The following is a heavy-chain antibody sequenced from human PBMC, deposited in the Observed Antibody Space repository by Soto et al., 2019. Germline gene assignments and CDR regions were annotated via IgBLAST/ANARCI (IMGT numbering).Heavy chain of an antibody. V-gene: IGHV3-48*01. Sequence: PGGSLRISCAASGFTFSSSGMTWARQAPGKGLEWVSYISSSSSTIYYADSVKGRFTISRDNAKNSLYLQMNSLRAEDFAVYYCARGAKLALGYWGQGTLVTVSS. D-gene: IGHD3-3*01. CDR2: ISSSSSTI. CDR3: ARGAKLALGY. CDR1: GFTFSSSG. J-gene: IGHJ4*02.